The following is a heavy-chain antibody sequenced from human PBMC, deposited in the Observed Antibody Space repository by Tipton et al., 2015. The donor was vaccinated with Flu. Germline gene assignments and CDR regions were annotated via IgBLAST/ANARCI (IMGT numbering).Heavy chain of an antibody. D-gene: IGHD2-21*02. CDR1: GGSFSGYY. Sequence: LRLSCAVYGGSFSGYYWSWIRQPPGKGLEYIGEINHRGSTNYNPSLKSRVTISVDTSNNQFSLRLTSVTAADTAVYYCARDPSSTLTATRFDPLGQGTLVIVSS. CDR2: INHRGST. CDR3: ARDPSSTLTATRFDP. J-gene: IGHJ5*02. V-gene: IGHV4-34*01.